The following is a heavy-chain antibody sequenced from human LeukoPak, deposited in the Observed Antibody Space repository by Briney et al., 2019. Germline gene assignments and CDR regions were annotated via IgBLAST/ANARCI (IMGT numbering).Heavy chain of an antibody. CDR1: GVSISSGDYY. CDR2: IYYSGST. V-gene: IGHV4-30-4*01. CDR3: ARTSDSNWFDP. Sequence: NPSQTLSLTCTVSGVSISSGDYYWSWIRQPPGKGLEWIGYIYYSGSTYYNPSLKSRVTISVDTSKNQFSLKLSSVTAADTAVYYCARTSDSNWFDPWGQGTLVTVSS. J-gene: IGHJ5*02. D-gene: IGHD2-21*02.